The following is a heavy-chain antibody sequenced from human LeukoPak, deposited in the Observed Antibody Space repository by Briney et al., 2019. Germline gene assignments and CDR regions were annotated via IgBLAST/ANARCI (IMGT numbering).Heavy chain of an antibody. Sequence: GGSLRLSCAASGFTFSSYWMHWVRQAPGKGLVWVSRINTDGSSTSYANSVKGRFTISRDNAKNTLYLQMNSLRAEDTAVYYCARDHTGDWYFDLWGRGTLVTVSS. CDR2: INTDGSST. V-gene: IGHV3-74*01. J-gene: IGHJ2*01. CDR1: GFTFSSYW. CDR3: ARDHTGDWYFDL. D-gene: IGHD1-14*01.